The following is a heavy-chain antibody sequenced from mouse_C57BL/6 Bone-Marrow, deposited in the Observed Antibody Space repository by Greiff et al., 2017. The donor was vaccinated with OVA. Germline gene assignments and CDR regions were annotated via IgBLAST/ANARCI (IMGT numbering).Heavy chain of an antibody. D-gene: IGHD2-4*01. CDR1: GFNIKDDY. CDR3: TTYDYDEDWYFDV. Sequence: VQLQQSGAELVRPGASVKLSCTASGFNIKDDYMHWVKQRPEQGLEWIGWIDPENGDTEYASKFQGKATITADTSSNTAYLQLSSLTSEDTAVYYCTTYDYDEDWYFDVWGTGTTVTVSS. V-gene: IGHV14-4*01. CDR2: IDPENGDT. J-gene: IGHJ1*03.